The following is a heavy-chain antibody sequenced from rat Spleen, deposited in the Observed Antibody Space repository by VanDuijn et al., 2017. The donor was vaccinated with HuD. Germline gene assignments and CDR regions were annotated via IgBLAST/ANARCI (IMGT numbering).Heavy chain of an antibody. J-gene: IGHJ4*01. CDR1: GFTFRNYG. CDR3: ARTRWDVMDA. CDR2: ISYDGSNT. Sequence: EVHLVESGGGLVQPGRSLKLSCAASGFTFRNYGMAWVRQAPTKGLEWVATISYDGSNTYYRESVKGRFTISRDNAKNNLYLQMDSLRSEDTATYYCARTRWDVMDAWGQGASVTVSS. V-gene: IGHV5-29*01.